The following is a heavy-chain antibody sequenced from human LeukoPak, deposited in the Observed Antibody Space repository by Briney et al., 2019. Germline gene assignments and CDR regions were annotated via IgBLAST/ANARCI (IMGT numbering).Heavy chain of an antibody. Sequence: VASVEVSCKASGYTFTGYYMHWVRQAPGQGLEWMGWINPNSGGTNYAQKFQGRVTMTRDTSISTAYMELSRLRSDDTAVYYCARDKYYYDSSGSIDYWGQGTLVTVSS. D-gene: IGHD3-22*01. J-gene: IGHJ4*02. CDR3: ARDKYYYDSSGSIDY. CDR2: INPNSGGT. CDR1: GYTFTGYY. V-gene: IGHV1-2*02.